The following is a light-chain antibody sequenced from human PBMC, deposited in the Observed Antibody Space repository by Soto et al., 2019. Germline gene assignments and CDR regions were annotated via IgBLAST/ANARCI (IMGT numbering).Light chain of an antibody. CDR2: EVS. CDR3: SSYSRSTAYV. V-gene: IGLV2-14*01. Sequence: QSALTQPASVSGSPGQSITISCTGTSSDVGGYKYVSWHQLHPGKAPKLIIYEVSNRPSGVSNRFSGSKSGNTASLTISGLQAEDEAYYYCSSYSRSTAYVFGTGTKVTVL. J-gene: IGLJ1*01. CDR1: SSDVGGYKY.